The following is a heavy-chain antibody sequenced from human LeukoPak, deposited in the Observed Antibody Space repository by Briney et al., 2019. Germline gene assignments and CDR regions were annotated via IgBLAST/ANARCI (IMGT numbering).Heavy chain of an antibody. V-gene: IGHV3-48*01. CDR3: ARDRIKSGSYYFDY. CDR1: AFTPSDYS. Sequence: PGGSLRLSCTASAFTPSDYSMNWVRQAPGKGLEWVSYISGRSSTIYYADSVKGRFTISRDNAKNSMYLQMNSLRAEDTAVYYCARDRIKSGSYYFDYWGQGTLVTVSS. D-gene: IGHD1-26*01. CDR2: ISGRSSTI. J-gene: IGHJ4*02.